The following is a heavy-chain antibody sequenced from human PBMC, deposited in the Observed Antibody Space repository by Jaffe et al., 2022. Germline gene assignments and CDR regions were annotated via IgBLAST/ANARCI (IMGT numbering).Heavy chain of an antibody. CDR2: ISSSGSTI. D-gene: IGHD4-17*01. J-gene: IGHJ4*02. CDR3: ARDSRDGYTTEGY. V-gene: IGHV3-48*03. CDR1: GFTFSSYE. Sequence: EVQLVESGGGLVQPGGSLRLSCAASGFTFSSYEMNWVRQAPGKGLEWVSYISSSGSTIYYADSVKGRFTISRDNAKNSLYLQMNSLRAEDTAVYYCARDSRDGYTTEGYWGQGTLVTVSS.